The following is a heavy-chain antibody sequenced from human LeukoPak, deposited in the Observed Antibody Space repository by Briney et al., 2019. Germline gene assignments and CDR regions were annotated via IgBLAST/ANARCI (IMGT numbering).Heavy chain of an antibody. CDR2: ISAYNGNT. CDR1: GYTFTSYG. Sequence: ASVKASCKASGYTFTSYGISWVRQAPGQGLEWMGWISAYNGNTNYAQKLQGRVTMTTDTSTSTAYMELRSLRSDDTAVYYCARADPMIVVVNDAFDIWGQGTMVTVSS. V-gene: IGHV1-18*01. CDR3: ARADPMIVVVNDAFDI. D-gene: IGHD3-22*01. J-gene: IGHJ3*02.